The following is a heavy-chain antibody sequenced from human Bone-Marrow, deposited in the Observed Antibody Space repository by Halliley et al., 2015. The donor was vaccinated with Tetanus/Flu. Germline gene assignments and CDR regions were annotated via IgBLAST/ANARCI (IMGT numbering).Heavy chain of an antibody. V-gene: IGHV4-59*01. J-gene: IGHJ4*02. CDR2: IHYTGNT. Sequence: TPSLTCSVSGDSIGGYYCNWIRQPPGKGLEWIGNIHYTGNTEHNPSLKSRVTISVDTSKNQFSLNLNSVTAADTAVYYCARGAGWTPEDWGQGTLVTVSS. CDR3: ARGAGWTPED. D-gene: IGHD3-3*01. CDR1: GDSIGGYY.